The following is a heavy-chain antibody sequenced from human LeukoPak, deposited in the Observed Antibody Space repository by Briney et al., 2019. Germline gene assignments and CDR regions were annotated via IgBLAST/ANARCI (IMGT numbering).Heavy chain of an antibody. CDR1: GFIFSRHT. J-gene: IGHJ3*02. CDR3: VRSGTADVEAAFDI. V-gene: IGHV3-21*01. CDR2: VSSSSSYI. D-gene: IGHD6-13*01. Sequence: GGSLRLSCAASGFIFSRHTMNWVRQAPGKGLEWLSSVSSSSSYIYYADSMKGRFTISRDNAKNSLYLQMNDLRAEDTALYYCVRSGTADVEAAFDIWGQGTLVSVSS.